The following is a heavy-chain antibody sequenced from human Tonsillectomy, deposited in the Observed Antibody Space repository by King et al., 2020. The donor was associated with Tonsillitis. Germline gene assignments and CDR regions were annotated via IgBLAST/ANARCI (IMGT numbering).Heavy chain of an antibody. CDR3: AREMTTFIDY. Sequence: QLVQSGAEVKKPGSSVKVSCKASGSSFTDYAINWVRQAPGQGLEWMGGIIPIFVTANYAQKFQGKVTITADKSTSTAYMELSSLRSEDTAVYYCAREMTTFIDYWGQGTLVTVSS. D-gene: IGHD5-24*01. J-gene: IGHJ4*02. CDR1: GSSFTDYA. V-gene: IGHV1-69*14. CDR2: IIPIFVTA.